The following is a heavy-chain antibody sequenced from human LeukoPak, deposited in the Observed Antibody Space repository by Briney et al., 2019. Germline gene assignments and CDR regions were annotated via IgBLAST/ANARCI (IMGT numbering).Heavy chain of an antibody. CDR2: FYYSGST. CDR1: GGSISSGDYY. D-gene: IGHD3-22*01. V-gene: IGHV4-30-4*01. J-gene: IGHJ5*02. Sequence: SETLSLTCTVSGGSISSGDYYWSWIRQPPGKGLEWIGYFYYSGSTYYNPSLKSRVTISVDTSKNQFSLKLSSVTAADAAVYYCARPYYYDSRIDPWGQGTLVTVSS. CDR3: ARPYYYDSRIDP.